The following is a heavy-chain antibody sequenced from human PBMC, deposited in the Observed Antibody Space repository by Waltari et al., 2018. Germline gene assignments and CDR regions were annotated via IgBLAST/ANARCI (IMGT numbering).Heavy chain of an antibody. D-gene: IGHD3-16*01. CDR2: IYHSGST. CDR1: CYSISSGYY. J-gene: IGHJ4*02. CDR3: ARLHIMITFGGAIDY. Sequence: QVQLQESGPGLVKPSETLSLTCAVSCYSISSGYYWGWIRQPPGKGLEWIGSIYHSGSTYYNPSLKSRVTISVDTSKNQFSLKLSSVTAADTAVYYCARLHIMITFGGAIDYWGQGTLVTVSS. V-gene: IGHV4-38-2*01.